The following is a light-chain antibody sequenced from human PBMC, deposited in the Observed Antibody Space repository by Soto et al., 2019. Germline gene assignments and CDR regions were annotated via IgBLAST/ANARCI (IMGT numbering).Light chain of an antibody. CDR1: QDISTY. J-gene: IGKJ3*01. CDR3: QQYDNLPLT. CDR2: DAS. V-gene: IGKV1-33*01. Sequence: DIQMTQSPSSLSSSVGDRVTITCQASQDISTYLNWYQQKPGKAPKLLIYDASNLETGVPSRFSGSGSGTDFTFTISSLQPEDIATYYCQQYDNLPLTFGRGTKVDIK.